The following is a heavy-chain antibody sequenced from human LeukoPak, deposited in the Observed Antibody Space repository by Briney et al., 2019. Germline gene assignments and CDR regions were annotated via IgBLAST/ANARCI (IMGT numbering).Heavy chain of an antibody. CDR2: IYYSGST. J-gene: IGHJ4*02. Sequence: SETLSLTCTVSGGSISSYYWSWIRQPPGKGLEWIGYIYYSGSTNYNPSLKSRVTISVDTSKNQFSLKLSSVTAADTAVYYCARHRGSGWLWGIHYLDYWGQGTLVTVSS. CDR3: ARHRGSGWLWGIHYLDY. V-gene: IGHV4-59*08. CDR1: GGSISSYY. D-gene: IGHD6-19*01.